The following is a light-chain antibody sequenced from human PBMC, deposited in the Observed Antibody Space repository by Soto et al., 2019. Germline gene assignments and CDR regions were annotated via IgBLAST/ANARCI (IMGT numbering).Light chain of an antibody. CDR2: GAS. J-gene: IGKJ1*01. CDR1: QAISTW. V-gene: IGKV1D-12*01. Sequence: DNQMTQSPSSVSASVADRVTISCRASQAISTWLAWYQQKPGTAPRLVIYGASNLQTGVPSRFSGSGSGTDFTLTISSLQPEDFATYDCHHANSFPRTFGQGTKVEIK. CDR3: HHANSFPRT.